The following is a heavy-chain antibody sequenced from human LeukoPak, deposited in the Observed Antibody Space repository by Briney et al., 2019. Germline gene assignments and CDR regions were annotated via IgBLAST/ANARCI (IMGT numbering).Heavy chain of an antibody. Sequence: GRSLRLSCAASGFGFGQYEMNWVRQAPGKGVEWIAYISVRAGTIYYGDSAEGRFTISRDDAKNSLYLQMNGLRVEDTAIYYCAKDFPHYYEVPHGMDVWGQGTTVTV. CDR3: AKDFPHYYEVPHGMDV. V-gene: IGHV3-48*03. D-gene: IGHD3-22*01. J-gene: IGHJ6*02. CDR1: GFGFGQYE. CDR2: ISVRAGTI.